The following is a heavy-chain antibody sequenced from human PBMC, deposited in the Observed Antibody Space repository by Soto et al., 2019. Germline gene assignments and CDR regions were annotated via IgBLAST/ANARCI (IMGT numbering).Heavy chain of an antibody. CDR1: GFTFSSYW. V-gene: IGHV3-7*01. D-gene: IGHD6-6*01. J-gene: IGHJ4*02. CDR2: IKQDGSEK. CDR3: ASTGRSWEYSSSSVSFDY. Sequence: GGSLRLSCAASGFTFSSYWMSWVRQAPGKGLEWVANIKQDGSEKYYVDSVKGRFTISRDNAKNSLYLQMNSLRAEDTAVYYCASTGRSWEYSSSSVSFDYWGQGTLVTVSS.